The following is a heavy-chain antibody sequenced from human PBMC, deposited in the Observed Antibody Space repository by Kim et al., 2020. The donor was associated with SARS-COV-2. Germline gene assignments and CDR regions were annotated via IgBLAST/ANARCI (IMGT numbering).Heavy chain of an antibody. CDR1: GDSVSSNSAA. CDR2: TYYRSKWYN. Sequence: SQTLSLSCAISGDSVSSNSAAWNWIRQSPSRGLEWLGRTYYRSKWYNDYAVSVKSRITINPDTSKNQFSLQLNSVTPEDTAVYYCARDRDYYYDSSGYYSPFDYWGQGTLVTVSS. V-gene: IGHV6-1*01. D-gene: IGHD3-22*01. CDR3: ARDRDYYYDSSGYYSPFDY. J-gene: IGHJ4*02.